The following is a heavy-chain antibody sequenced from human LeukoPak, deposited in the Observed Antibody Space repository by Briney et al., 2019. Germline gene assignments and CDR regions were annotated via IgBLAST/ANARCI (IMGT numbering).Heavy chain of an antibody. Sequence: ASVKVSCKASGGTFSSYAISWVRQAPGQGLEWMGGIIPIFGTANYAQKFQGRVTITTDESTSTAYMELSSPRSEDTAVYYCASQSEMATIYNWFDPWGQGTLVTVSS. D-gene: IGHD5-24*01. CDR1: GGTFSSYA. CDR2: IIPIFGTA. V-gene: IGHV1-69*05. J-gene: IGHJ5*02. CDR3: ASQSEMATIYNWFDP.